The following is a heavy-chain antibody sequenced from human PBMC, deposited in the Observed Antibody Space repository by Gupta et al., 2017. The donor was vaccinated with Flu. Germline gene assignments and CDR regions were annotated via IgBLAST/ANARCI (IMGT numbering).Heavy chain of an antibody. CDR2: ISWNSGSI. CDR3: AKGIYYDSSGYFADAFDI. V-gene: IGHV3-9*01. CDR1: GFTFDDYA. J-gene: IGHJ3*02. D-gene: IGHD3-22*01. Sequence: EVQLVESGGGLVQPGRSLRLSCAASGFTFDDYAMHWVRQAPGKGLEWVSGISWNSGSIGYADSVKGRFTISRDNAKNSLYLQMNSLRAEETALYYCAKGIYYDSSGYFADAFDIWGQGTMVTVSS.